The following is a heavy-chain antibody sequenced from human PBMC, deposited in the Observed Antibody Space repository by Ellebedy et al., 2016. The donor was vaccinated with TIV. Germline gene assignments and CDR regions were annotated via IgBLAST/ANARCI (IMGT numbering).Heavy chain of an antibody. Sequence: GESLKISCAASDFSFTNACINWVRQPPGKVLEWVGRIKSKTDDGTTNYDAPVSGRFTISRDDSKNTAYLQMNSLQSEETAKYYGIADLGATGSRNYFDYWGHGTLVTVSS. CDR2: IKSKTDDGTT. CDR3: IADLGATGSRNYFDY. V-gene: IGHV3-15*07. J-gene: IGHJ4*01. D-gene: IGHD3-16*01. CDR1: DFSFTNAC.